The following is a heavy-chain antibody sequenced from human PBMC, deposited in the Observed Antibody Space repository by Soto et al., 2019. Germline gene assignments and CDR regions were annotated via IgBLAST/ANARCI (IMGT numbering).Heavy chain of an antibody. D-gene: IGHD3-22*01. Sequence: EVQLVESGGGLVKPGGSLSLSCAASGFTFSSYSMNWFRQAPGKALEWVSSISSSSSYIYYPDSVKGRFTISRDNAKNSLYLQMNSLRAEDTAVYYCARADLYYYDSSGYRYFQHWGQGTLVTVSS. V-gene: IGHV3-21*01. CDR1: GFTFSSYS. CDR2: ISSSSSYI. J-gene: IGHJ1*01. CDR3: ARADLYYYDSSGYRYFQH.